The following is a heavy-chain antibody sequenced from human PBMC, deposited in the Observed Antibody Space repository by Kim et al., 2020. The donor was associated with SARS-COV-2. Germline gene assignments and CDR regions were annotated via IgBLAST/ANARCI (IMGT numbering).Heavy chain of an antibody. V-gene: IGHV3-9*01. CDR2: FSLDTDRI. CDR3: TKDIKAGGADV. J-gene: IGHJ6*02. CDR1: AFTFHQYA. Sequence: GGSLILSCTVPAFTFHQYAVHWVRQTPGKGLEWVSGFSLDTDRIDYADSVRGRFTISRDTATSTIHLQMDSLRVEDTALYYCTKDIKAGGADVWGQGTTVTVSS.